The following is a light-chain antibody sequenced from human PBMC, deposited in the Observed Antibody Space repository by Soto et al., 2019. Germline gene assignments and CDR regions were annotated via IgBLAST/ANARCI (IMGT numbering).Light chain of an antibody. CDR2: EVN. J-gene: IGLJ1*01. CDR1: SSDVGDYNY. CDR3: SSYAGRNNYV. V-gene: IGLV2-8*01. Sequence: QSVLTQPPSASGSPVQSVTISCTGISSDVGDYNYVSWYQQHPGKAPKLMVYEVNKRPSGVPDRFSGSKSGNTASLTVSGLQAEDEADYYCSSYAGRNNYVFGTGTKVTVL.